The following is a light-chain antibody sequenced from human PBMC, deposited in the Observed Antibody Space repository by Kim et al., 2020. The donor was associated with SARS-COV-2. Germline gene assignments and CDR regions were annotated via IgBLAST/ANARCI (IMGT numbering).Light chain of an antibody. CDR3: SSYTTSNAYV. Sequence: QSALTQPASVSGSPGQSITISCSGTSSDVGGYNYVSWYQHHPGKAPKLMIYDVNKRPSGVSNRFSGSKSGNTASLTISGLQAEDEADYYCSSYTTSNAYVIASGAKVTVL. CDR2: DVN. CDR1: SSDVGGYNY. J-gene: IGLJ1*01. V-gene: IGLV2-14*03.